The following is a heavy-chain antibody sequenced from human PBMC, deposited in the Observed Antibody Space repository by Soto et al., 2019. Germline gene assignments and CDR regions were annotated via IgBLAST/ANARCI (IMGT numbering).Heavy chain of an antibody. V-gene: IGHV5-10-1*01. J-gene: IGHJ6*02. CDR1: GYSFTSYW. D-gene: IGHD6-13*01. Sequence: GESLKISCMGSGYSFTSYWISWVRQMPGKGLEWMGRIDPSDSYTKYSPSFQGHVTISADKSISTAYLQWSSLKASDTAMYYCARRGSSWTTFNYYYGMDVWGQGTTVTFSS. CDR3: ARRGSSWTTFNYYYGMDV. CDR2: IDPSDSYT.